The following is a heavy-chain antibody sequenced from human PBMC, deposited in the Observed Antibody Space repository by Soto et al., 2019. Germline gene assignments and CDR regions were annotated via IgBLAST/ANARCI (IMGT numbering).Heavy chain of an antibody. CDR2: ISYDGSNK. CDR3: AKETVVPAATPYFDY. Sequence: QVPLVESGGGVVQPGRSLRLSCAASGFTFSSYGMHWVRQAPGKGLEWVAVISYDGSNKYYADSVKGRFTISRDNSKNTLYLQMNSLRAEDTAVYYCAKETVVPAATPYFDYWGQGTLVTVSS. J-gene: IGHJ4*02. D-gene: IGHD2-2*01. V-gene: IGHV3-30*18. CDR1: GFTFSSYG.